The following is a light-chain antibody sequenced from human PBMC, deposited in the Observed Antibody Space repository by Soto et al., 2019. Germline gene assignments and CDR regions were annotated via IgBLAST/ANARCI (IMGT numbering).Light chain of an antibody. J-gene: IGKJ1*01. Sequence: EIVLTQSPGTLSLSPGERATLSCRASQSVSSSYLAWYQQKPGQAPRLLIYGASSRATGIPDRFSGSGSGKDFTLTLSRLEPEDFEVYYCQQYGSSPGTFGQGTKVEIK. CDR3: QQYGSSPGT. CDR1: QSVSSSY. CDR2: GAS. V-gene: IGKV3-20*01.